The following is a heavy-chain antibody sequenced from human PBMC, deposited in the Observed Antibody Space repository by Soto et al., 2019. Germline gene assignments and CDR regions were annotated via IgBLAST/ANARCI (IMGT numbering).Heavy chain of an antibody. Sequence: SETMSLTCAVDGGSFSGYYWDWIRQPPGKGLEWIGSIYYSGSTYYNPSLKSRVTISVDTSKNQFSLKLSSVTAADTAVYYCARTRAVWFDPWGQGTLVTVSS. J-gene: IGHJ5*02. CDR3: ARTRAVWFDP. V-gene: IGHV4-39*01. D-gene: IGHD6-19*01. CDR2: IYYSGST. CDR1: GGSFSGYY.